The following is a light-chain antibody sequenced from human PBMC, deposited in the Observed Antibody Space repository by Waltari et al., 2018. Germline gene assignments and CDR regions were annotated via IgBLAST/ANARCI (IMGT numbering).Light chain of an antibody. Sequence: EIVMTQSPATLSVSPGERATVSGRASQSVSSNLAWYQQKPGQAPSLLIYGASHRATGIQARFRGSGSGTEFTLTISSLQSEDFALYYCQQYKNWPPVTFGGGTKVEIK. CDR3: QQYKNWPPVT. CDR1: QSVSSN. J-gene: IGKJ4*01. V-gene: IGKV3-15*01. CDR2: GAS.